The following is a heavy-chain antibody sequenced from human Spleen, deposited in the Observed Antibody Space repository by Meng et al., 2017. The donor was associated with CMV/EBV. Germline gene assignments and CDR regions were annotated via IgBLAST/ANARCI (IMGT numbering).Heavy chain of an antibody. CDR3: ARGEIYPLYFDS. J-gene: IGHJ4*02. Sequence: SETLSLTCTVSAGSMSSYYWSWVRQPTGKVLEWIGYTYYSGKTNYNRTLRSRVTISADTSKNQFTLKLSSVTAADTAVYYCARGEIYPLYFDSWGQGTLVTVSS. CDR1: AGSMSSYY. V-gene: IGHV4-59*01. CDR2: TYYSGKT. D-gene: IGHD5/OR15-5a*01.